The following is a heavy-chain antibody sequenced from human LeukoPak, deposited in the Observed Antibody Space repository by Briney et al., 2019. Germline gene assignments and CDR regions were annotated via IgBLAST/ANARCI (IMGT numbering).Heavy chain of an antibody. CDR2: ISSSGSTI. J-gene: IGHJ4*02. V-gene: IGHV3-11*04. CDR3: ASGVYSSSSPDD. D-gene: IGHD6-6*01. CDR1: GFTFSDYY. Sequence: GGSLRLSCAASGFTFSDYYMSWIRQAPAKGLDWVSYISSSGSTIYYADSVKGRFTISRDNAKNSLYLQMNSLRAEDTAVYYCASGVYSSSSPDDWGQGTLVTVSS.